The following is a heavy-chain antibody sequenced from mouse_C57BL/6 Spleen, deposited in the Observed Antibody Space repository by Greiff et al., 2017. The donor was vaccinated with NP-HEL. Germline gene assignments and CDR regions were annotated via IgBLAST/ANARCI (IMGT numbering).Heavy chain of an antibody. D-gene: IGHD1-1*01. CDR3: ARYFGSSFDY. CDR2: IYPRNGGT. CDR1: GYTFTSYW. Sequence: QVQLQQPGTELVKPGASVTLSCKASGYTFTSYWMHWVKQRPGQGLEWIGNIYPRNGGTNYNQKFKSKATLTVDKSSSTAYMQLSSLTSEDAAVYYCARYFGSSFDYWGQGTTLTVSS. J-gene: IGHJ2*01. V-gene: IGHV1-53*01.